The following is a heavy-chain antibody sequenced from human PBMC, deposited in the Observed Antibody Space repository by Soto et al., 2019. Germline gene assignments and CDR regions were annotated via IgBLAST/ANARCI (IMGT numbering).Heavy chain of an antibody. CDR1: GFTFSSYA. V-gene: IGHV3-23*01. CDR2: ISGSGDST. D-gene: IGHD6-13*01. J-gene: IGHJ4*02. CDR3: AKSYSSNWYDYFDY. Sequence: GGSLRLSCAASGFTFSSYAMSWVRQAPGKGLEWVSAISGSGDSTYYADSVKGRFTISRGTSKNTLYLQMDSLRAEDTALYYCAKSYSSNWYDYFDYWGQGTLVTVSS.